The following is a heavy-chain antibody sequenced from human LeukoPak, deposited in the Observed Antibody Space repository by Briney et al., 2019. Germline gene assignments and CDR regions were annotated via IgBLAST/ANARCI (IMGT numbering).Heavy chain of an antibody. CDR1: GGSISSGDYY. CDR2: IYTSGST. J-gene: IGHJ5*02. V-gene: IGHV4-61*02. D-gene: IGHD6-13*01. Sequence: SQPLSLTCTVSGGSISSGDYYWGWIRQPAGKGLEWIGRIYTSGSTNYNPSLGSRVTISIDTSKNQFSLKLTSVTAADTAVYYCARESYSSSWYTPWGQGTLVTVSS. CDR3: ARESYSSSWYTP.